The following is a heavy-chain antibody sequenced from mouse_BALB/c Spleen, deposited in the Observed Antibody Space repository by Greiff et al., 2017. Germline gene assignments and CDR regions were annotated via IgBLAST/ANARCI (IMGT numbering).Heavy chain of an antibody. CDR3: ARWGYGSSWYFDV. J-gene: IGHJ1*01. V-gene: IGHV1S81*02. CDR1: GYTFTSYW. D-gene: IGHD1-1*01. Sequence: QVQLQQPGAELVKPGASVKLSCKASGYTFTSYWMHWVKQRPGQGLEWIGEINPSNGRTNYNEKFKSKATLTVDKSSSTAYMQLSSLTSEDSAVYYCARWGYGSSWYFDVWGAGTTVTVSS. CDR2: INPSNGRT.